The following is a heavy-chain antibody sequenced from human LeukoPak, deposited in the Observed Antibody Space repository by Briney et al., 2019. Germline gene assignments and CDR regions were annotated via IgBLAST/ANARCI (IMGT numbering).Heavy chain of an antibody. V-gene: IGHV4-59*01. CDR1: GGSISRYS. Sequence: SETLSLTCTVSGGSISRYSWSWIRQPPGKGLEWIGNIFYSGDTNYNPSLKSRVTISIDTSQNQFSLKLSSVTAADTAIYYCARHYNWFDPWGQGILVTVSS. J-gene: IGHJ5*02. CDR2: IFYSGDT. CDR3: ARHYNWFDP.